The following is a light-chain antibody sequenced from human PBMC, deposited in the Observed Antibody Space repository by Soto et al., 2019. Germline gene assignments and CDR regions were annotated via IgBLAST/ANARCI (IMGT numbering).Light chain of an antibody. CDR1: SSDIGSYDF. V-gene: IGLV2-14*01. CDR2: DVI. CDR3: TSYRASNTLV. Sequence: QSALTQPASASGSLGQSITISCTGTSSDIGSYDFVSWYQQHPGKAPKLMIYDVINRPSGVSSRFSGSKSDNTASLTISGLQPDDEADYYCTSYRASNTLVFGGGTKLTVL. J-gene: IGLJ2*01.